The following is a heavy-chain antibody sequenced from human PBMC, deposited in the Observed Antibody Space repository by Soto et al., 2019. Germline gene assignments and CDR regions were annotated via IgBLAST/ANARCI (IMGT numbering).Heavy chain of an antibody. D-gene: IGHD6-6*01. CDR1: GFTFSSYW. CDR3: ARASSSSSHDAFDI. J-gene: IGHJ3*02. V-gene: IGHV3-7*01. Sequence: GGSLRLSCAASGFTFSSYWMSWVRQAPGKGLEWVANIKQDGSEKYYVDSVKGRFTISRDNAKNSLYLQMNRLRAEDTAVYYCARASSSSSHDAFDIWGQGTMVTVSS. CDR2: IKQDGSEK.